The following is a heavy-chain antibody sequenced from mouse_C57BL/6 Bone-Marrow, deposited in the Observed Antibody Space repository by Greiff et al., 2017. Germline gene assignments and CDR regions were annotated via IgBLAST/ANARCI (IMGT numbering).Heavy chain of an antibody. V-gene: IGHV1-69*01. CDR1: GYTFTSYW. J-gene: IGHJ3*01. D-gene: IGHD2-4*01. CDR3: ARYYDYGGGFAY. Sequence: VQLQQPGAELVMPGASVKLSCKASGYTFTSYWMHWVKQRPGQGLEWIGEIDPSDSYTNYNQKFKGKSTLTVDKSSSTAYMQLSSLTSEDSAVYYCARYYDYGGGFAYWGQGTLVTVSA. CDR2: IDPSDSYT.